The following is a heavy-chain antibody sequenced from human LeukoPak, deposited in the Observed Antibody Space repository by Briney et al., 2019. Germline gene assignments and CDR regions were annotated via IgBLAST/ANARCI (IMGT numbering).Heavy chain of an antibody. D-gene: IGHD2-2*01. V-gene: IGHV1-18*01. CDR1: GYTFTSCG. Sequence: ASVKVSCKASGYTFTSCGISWVRQAPGQGLEWMGWISAYNGNTNYAQKLQGRVTMTTDTSTSTAYMELRSLRSDDTAVYYCARDTRDIVVVPAAADAFDIWGQGTMVTVSS. CDR3: ARDTRDIVVVPAAADAFDI. J-gene: IGHJ3*02. CDR2: ISAYNGNT.